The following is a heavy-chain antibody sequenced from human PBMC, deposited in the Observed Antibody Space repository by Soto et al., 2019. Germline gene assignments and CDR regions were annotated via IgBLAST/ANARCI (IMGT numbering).Heavy chain of an antibody. J-gene: IGHJ4*02. D-gene: IGHD3-16*02. V-gene: IGHV1-69*01. CDR3: ARVYDYVWGSYRYVFDY. Sequence: QVQLVQSGAEVKKPASSVKVSCKASGGTFSSYAISWVRQAPGQGLEWMGGIIPIFGTANYAQKFQGRVTITADESTSTAYMELSSLRSEDTAVYYCARVYDYVWGSYRYVFDYWGQGTLVTVSS. CDR2: IIPIFGTA. CDR1: GGTFSSYA.